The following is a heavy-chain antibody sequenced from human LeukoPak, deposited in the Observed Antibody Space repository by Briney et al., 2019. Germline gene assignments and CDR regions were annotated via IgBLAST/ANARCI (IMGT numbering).Heavy chain of an antibody. CDR2: ITDSGSSI. CDR3: ARSIGLTGGGVDV. D-gene: IGHD3-9*01. CDR1: GFTFRDYN. J-gene: IGHJ6*02. Sequence: GGPLRLSCAASGFTFRDYNMNWVRQAPGQGLEWVSYITDSGSSIHYADSVNGRFTISRDNAKNSLYLQMNSLRAEDSAVYYCARSIGLTGGGVDVWGRGTTVTVSS. V-gene: IGHV3-11*01.